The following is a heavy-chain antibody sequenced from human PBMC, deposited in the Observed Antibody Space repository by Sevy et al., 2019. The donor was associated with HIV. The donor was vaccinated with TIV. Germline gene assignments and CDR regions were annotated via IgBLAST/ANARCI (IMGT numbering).Heavy chain of an antibody. CDR3: ARGNPVYCVPARCHRPLDY. J-gene: IGHJ4*02. CDR1: GFTFNDYY. V-gene: IGHV3-11*01. D-gene: IGHD2-21*01. CDR2: ITTDGTSI. Sequence: GGSLRLSCVVSGFTFNDYYMSWIRQAPGEGLEWVSHITTDGTSISYADSVKGRFTISRDNAKNSLYLQMNSLRAEDTAVYYCARGNPVYCVPARCHRPLDYWGRGTLVTDSS.